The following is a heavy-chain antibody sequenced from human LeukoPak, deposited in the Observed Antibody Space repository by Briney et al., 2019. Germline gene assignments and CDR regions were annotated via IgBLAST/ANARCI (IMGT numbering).Heavy chain of an antibody. CDR1: GFTFSNYG. J-gene: IGHJ5*02. Sequence: GGSLRLSCAASGFTFSNYGMNWVRQAPGKGLEWVSGITGNGGTTYYADSVKGRFTISRDNSKNTLYLQMNSLRAEDTAVYYCAKDGRGGFDWFDPWGQGTLVTVSS. CDR2: ITGNGGTT. CDR3: AKDGRGGFDWFDP. V-gene: IGHV3-23*01. D-gene: IGHD3-10*01.